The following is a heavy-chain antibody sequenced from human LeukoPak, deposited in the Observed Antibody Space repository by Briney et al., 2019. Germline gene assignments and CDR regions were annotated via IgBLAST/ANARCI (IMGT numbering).Heavy chain of an antibody. CDR2: IYHSGST. J-gene: IGHJ5*02. CDR1: GGSISSGGYY. D-gene: IGHD2-2*01. Sequence: PSQTLSLTCTVSGGSISSGGYYWSWIRQPPGKGLEWIGYIYHSGSTYYNPSLKSRVTISVDRSKNQFSLKLSSVTAADTAVYYCARAPSFDIVVVPAPLKDKPLIPNNWFDPWGQGTLVTVSS. V-gene: IGHV4-30-2*01. CDR3: ARAPSFDIVVVPAPLKDKPLIPNNWFDP.